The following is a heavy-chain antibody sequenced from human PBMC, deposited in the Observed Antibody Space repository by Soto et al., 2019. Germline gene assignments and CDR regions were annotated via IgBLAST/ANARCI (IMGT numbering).Heavy chain of an antibody. CDR3: SLGISYDWDS. V-gene: IGHV3-23*01. CDR2: ITGRGDNT. D-gene: IGHD5-12*01. CDR1: GFTIRAYA. Sequence: DVQLLESGGDLVQPGGSLRLSCEVSGFTIRAYAMSWARRAPGKGLEWVAAITGRGDNTHYEESVKGRFTISRDDSKNTRHRQRNTLRVDDTAIYYCSLGISYDWDSWGQGIQVTVSS. J-gene: IGHJ4*02.